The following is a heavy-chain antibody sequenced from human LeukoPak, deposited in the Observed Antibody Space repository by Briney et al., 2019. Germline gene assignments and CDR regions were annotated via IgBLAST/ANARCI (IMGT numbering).Heavy chain of an antibody. CDR3: AREKVVVAATEGVAFDI. Sequence: GASVKVSCKASGYTFTVCYMHWVRHAPGQGLEWMRWINPNSGGTNYAQKFQGRVTMTRDTSISTAYMELSRLRSDDTAVYYCAREKVVVAATEGVAFDIWGQGTMVTVSS. J-gene: IGHJ3*02. D-gene: IGHD2-15*01. CDR2: INPNSGGT. V-gene: IGHV1-2*02. CDR1: GYTFTVCY.